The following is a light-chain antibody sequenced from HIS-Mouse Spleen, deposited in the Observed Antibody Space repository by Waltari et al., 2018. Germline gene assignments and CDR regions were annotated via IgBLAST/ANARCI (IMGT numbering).Light chain of an antibody. V-gene: IGLV2-14*01. Sequence: QSALTQPASVSGSPGQSITISCTGTSSDVGGYNYVSWYQQHPGKAPKLMIYEVSNRPPGVPNRFSGSKSGNPASLTISGLQAEDEADYYCSSYTSSSTWVFGGGTKLTVL. CDR2: EVS. J-gene: IGLJ3*02. CDR1: SSDVGGYNY. CDR3: SSYTSSSTWV.